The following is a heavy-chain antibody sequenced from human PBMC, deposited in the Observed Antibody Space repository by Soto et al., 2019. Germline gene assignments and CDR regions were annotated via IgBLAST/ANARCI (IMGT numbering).Heavy chain of an antibody. CDR3: ARADYYDSSGFYYDC. V-gene: IGHV1-69*02. J-gene: IGHJ4*02. CDR2: IIPILGIA. Sequence: SVKVSCKASGGTFSSYTISWVRQAPGQGLEWMGRIIPILGIANYAQKFQGRVTITADKSTSTAYMELSSLRSEDTAVYFCARADYYDSSGFYYDCWGQGTLVTVSS. D-gene: IGHD3-22*01. CDR1: GGTFSSYT.